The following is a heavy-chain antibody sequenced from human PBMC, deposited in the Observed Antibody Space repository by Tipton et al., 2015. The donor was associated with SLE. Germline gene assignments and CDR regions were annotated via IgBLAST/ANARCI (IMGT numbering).Heavy chain of an antibody. D-gene: IGHD1-26*01. CDR3: ARRIVGATPFGY. CDR1: GGSISSSSSYY. V-gene: IGHV4-34*01. CDR2: INHRGST. J-gene: IGHJ4*02. Sequence: TLSLTCAVYGGSISSSSSYYWAWIRQPPGKGVEWIGEINHRGSTNYNPSLKSRVTISVDTSKNQFSLKLSSVTAADTAVYYCARRIVGATPFGYWGQGTLVTVSS.